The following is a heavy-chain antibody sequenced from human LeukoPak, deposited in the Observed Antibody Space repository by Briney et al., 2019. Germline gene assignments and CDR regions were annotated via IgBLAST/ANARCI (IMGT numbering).Heavy chain of an antibody. V-gene: IGHV3-7*01. CDR3: AKDQRFLEWLDGGDAFDI. Sequence: GGSLRLSCAASGFTFSSYWMSWVRQAPGKGLEWVANIKQDGSAKNYGDSVKGRFTISRDNSKNTLYLQMNSLRAEDTAVYYCAKDQRFLEWLDGGDAFDIWGQGTMVTVSS. D-gene: IGHD3-3*01. CDR1: GFTFSSYW. CDR2: IKQDGSAK. J-gene: IGHJ3*02.